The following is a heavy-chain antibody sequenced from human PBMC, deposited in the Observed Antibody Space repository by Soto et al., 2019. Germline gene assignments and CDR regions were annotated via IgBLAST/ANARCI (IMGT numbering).Heavy chain of an antibody. Sequence: SSETLSLTCAVYGGSFSGYYWSWIRQPPGKGLEWIGEINHSGSTNYSPSLKSRVTISVDTSKNQFSLKLSSVTAADTAVYYCARARPPTYSYGYYNWFDPWGQGTLVTVSS. V-gene: IGHV4-34*01. D-gene: IGHD5-18*01. CDR2: INHSGST. CDR1: GGSFSGYY. J-gene: IGHJ5*02. CDR3: ARARPPTYSYGYYNWFDP.